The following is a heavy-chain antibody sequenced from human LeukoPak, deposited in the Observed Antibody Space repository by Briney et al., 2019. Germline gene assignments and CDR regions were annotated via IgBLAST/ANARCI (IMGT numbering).Heavy chain of an antibody. V-gene: IGHV4-59*01. D-gene: IGHD3-10*01. CDR1: GGSLSRNY. CDR3: ATSYYGSGTYFNWFDP. Sequence: SETLSLTCTVSGGSLSRNYWSWIRQPPGKGLEWIGYIHSIGTTNYNPSLKSRVTILVDTSKNQFSLKLSSVTAADTAVYYCATSYYGSGTYFNWFDPWGQGALVTVSS. CDR2: IHSIGTT. J-gene: IGHJ5*02.